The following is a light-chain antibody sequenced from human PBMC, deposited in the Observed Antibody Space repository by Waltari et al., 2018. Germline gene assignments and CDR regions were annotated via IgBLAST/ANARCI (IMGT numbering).Light chain of an antibody. V-gene: IGLV2-23*02. CDR2: EVT. Sequence: QSALTQPASVSGSPGQSITISCTGTSSDVGSYNFVSWYQQHPGKAPKLIISEVTKRPSGVSNRFSGSKSGNTASLTISGLQADDEADYYCFSFASRIGVFGGGTKVTVL. CDR1: SSDVGSYNF. J-gene: IGLJ2*01. CDR3: FSFASRIGV.